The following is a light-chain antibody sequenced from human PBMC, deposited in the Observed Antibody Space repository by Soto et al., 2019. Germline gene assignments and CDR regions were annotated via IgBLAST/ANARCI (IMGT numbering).Light chain of an antibody. Sequence: ESVLTQSPGTLSLSPGERATLSCRASQTVNNNYLAWYQQKPGQTPRLLIHDASSRATGIPDRFSGSGSGTDFTLTIGRLEPEDFAVYYCQQYGTSSLTFGGGTKVDIK. CDR3: QQYGTSSLT. V-gene: IGKV3-20*01. J-gene: IGKJ4*01. CDR1: QTVNNNY. CDR2: DAS.